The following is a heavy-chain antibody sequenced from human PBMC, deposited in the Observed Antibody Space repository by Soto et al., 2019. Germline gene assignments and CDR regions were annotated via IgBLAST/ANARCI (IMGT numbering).Heavy chain of an antibody. V-gene: IGHV3-7*02. D-gene: IGHD6-13*01. CDR2: IKQDENGK. Sequence: EVQLVESGGGLVQPGGSLRLSCEASGFTFSSRWMTWVRQGPGTALEWVANIKQDENGKDYVDSVKGRFTISRDNAKNSLYLQMNSLRAEDTAVYYCATHDGPAAAGLVLDFWGQGTVVTVSS. CDR1: GFTFSSRW. CDR3: ATHDGPAAAGLVLDF. J-gene: IGHJ4*02.